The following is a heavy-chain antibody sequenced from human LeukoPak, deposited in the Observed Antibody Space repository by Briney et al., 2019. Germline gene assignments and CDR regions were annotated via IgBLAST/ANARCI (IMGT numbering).Heavy chain of an antibody. CDR1: GGFISSYY. D-gene: IGHD3-10*01. CDR3: ARAGFMVRGVIGPGYYGMDV. CDR2: IFYSGTP. J-gene: IGHJ6*04. V-gene: IGHV4-59*01. Sequence: SETLSLTCTVSGGFISSYYWSWIRQPPGKGLEWIGFIFYSGTPNYKPSLKRRVTISVDTSKNQFSLKLSSVTAADTAVYYCARAGFMVRGVIGPGYYGMDVWGKGTTVTVSS.